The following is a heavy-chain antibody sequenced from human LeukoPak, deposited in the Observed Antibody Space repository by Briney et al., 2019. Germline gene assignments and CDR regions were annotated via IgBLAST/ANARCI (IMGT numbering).Heavy chain of an antibody. CDR2: IRYDGSNK. CDR1: GFTFSSYG. CDR3: AKEIIDGSGSYYPIFDY. D-gene: IGHD3-10*01. V-gene: IGHV3-30*02. Sequence: GGSLRLXCAASGFTFSSYGMHWVRQAPGKGLEWVAFIRYDGSNKYYADSVKGRFTISRDNSKNTLYLQMNSLRAEDTAVYYCAKEIIDGSGSYYPIFDYWGQGTLVTVSS. J-gene: IGHJ4*02.